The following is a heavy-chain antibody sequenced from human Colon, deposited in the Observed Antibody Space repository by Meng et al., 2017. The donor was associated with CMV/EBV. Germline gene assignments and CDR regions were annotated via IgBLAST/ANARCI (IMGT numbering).Heavy chain of an antibody. J-gene: IGHJ4*02. CDR3: ARDPMGRQWDFGY. D-gene: IGHD1-26*01. V-gene: IGHV1-46*01. CDR2: INPSGGST. Sequence: ASVTVSCKTSGYTFTSYYIHWVRQAPGQGLEWMGTINPSGGSTTYAQRFLGRVTMTRDTSTTTVYMELTSLRSEDTAIYYCARDPMGRQWDFGYWGQGTLVTVSS. CDR1: GYTFTSYY.